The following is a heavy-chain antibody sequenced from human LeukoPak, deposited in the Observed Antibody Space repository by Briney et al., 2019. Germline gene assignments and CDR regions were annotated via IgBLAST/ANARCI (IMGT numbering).Heavy chain of an antibody. V-gene: IGHV3-53*01. CDR3: ARSAMTMATSKYFQQ. CDR1: GFTVSNNY. D-gene: IGHD4/OR15-4a*01. Sequence: GGSLRLSCAASGFTVSNNYMSWVRQAPGKGLEWVSTIKSGSDTYYADSVKGRFTISRDNSKNTLYLQMNSLRAEDTAVYYCARSAMTMATSKYFQQWGQGTLVTVSS. J-gene: IGHJ1*01. CDR2: IKSGSDT.